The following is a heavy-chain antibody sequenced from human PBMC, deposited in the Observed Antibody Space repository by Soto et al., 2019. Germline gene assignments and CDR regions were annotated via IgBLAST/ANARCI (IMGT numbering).Heavy chain of an antibody. J-gene: IGHJ3*02. CDR2: INHSGST. D-gene: IGHD6-13*01. V-gene: IGHV4-34*01. CDR1: GGSFSGYY. Sequence: QVQLQQWGAGLLKPSETLSLTCAVYGGSFSGYYWSWIRQPPGKGLEWIGEINHSGSTNYTPSLKSRVTIAVDTSKNQFSLKLSSVTAADTAVYYCARVMAAAGGGDIWGQGTMVTVSS. CDR3: ARVMAAAGGGDI.